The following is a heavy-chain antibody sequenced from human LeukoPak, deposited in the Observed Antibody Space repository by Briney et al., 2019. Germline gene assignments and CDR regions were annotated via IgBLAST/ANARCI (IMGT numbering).Heavy chain of an antibody. CDR1: GGSFSGYY. J-gene: IGHJ4*02. Sequence: ASETLSLTCAVYGGSFSGYYWSWIRQPPGKGLEWIGEINHSGSTNYNPSLKSRVTIPVDTSKNQFSLKLSSVTAADTAVYYCARVRRIVGASHWGQGTLVTVSS. V-gene: IGHV4-34*01. CDR3: ARVRRIVGASH. CDR2: INHSGST. D-gene: IGHD1-26*01.